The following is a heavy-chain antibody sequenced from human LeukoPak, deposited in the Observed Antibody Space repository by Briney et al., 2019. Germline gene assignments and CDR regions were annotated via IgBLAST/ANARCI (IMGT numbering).Heavy chain of an antibody. CDR2: IKQDGSEK. D-gene: IGHD4-17*01. V-gene: IGHV3-7*01. CDR1: GFTFSSYW. CDR3: ASITTVTHYYYYYYYMDV. Sequence: GGSLTLSCPPSGFTFSSYWMSWVRQAPGKGLEWVANIKQDGSEKYYVDSVKGPFTISRDNAKNSLYLQMNSLRAEDTAVYYSASITTVTHYYYYYYYMDVWGKGTTVTISS. J-gene: IGHJ6*03.